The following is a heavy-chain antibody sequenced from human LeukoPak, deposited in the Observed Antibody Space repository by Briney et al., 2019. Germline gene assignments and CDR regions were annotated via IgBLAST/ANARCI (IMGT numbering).Heavy chain of an antibody. CDR2: ITANTRGSIT. CDR3: ARGGYFSFDY. CDR1: GFSFSTYD. J-gene: IGHJ4*02. V-gene: IGHV3-23*01. D-gene: IGHD2/OR15-2a*01. Sequence: SGGSLRLSCVTSGFSFSTYDMSWVRQAPGKGLEWVSGITANTRGSITYYADSVKDRFTISRDSSKDTLYLQMNSLRAEDTAVYFCARGGYFSFDYWGQGALVTVSS.